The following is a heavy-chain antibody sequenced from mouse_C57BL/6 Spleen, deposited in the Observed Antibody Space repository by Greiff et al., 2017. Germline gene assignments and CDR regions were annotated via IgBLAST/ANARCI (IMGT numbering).Heavy chain of an antibody. CDR1: GYTFTSYW. D-gene: IGHD1-1*01. J-gene: IGHJ2*01. CDR3: ARGDDGSSYRNFDD. V-gene: IGHV1-69*01. Sequence: QVQLQQPGAELVMPGASVKLSCKASGYTFTSYWMHWVKQRPGQGLEWIGEIDPSDSYTNYNQKFKGKSTLTVDKSSSTAYMQLSSLTSEDSAVYYCARGDDGSSYRNFDDWGQGTTLTVSS. CDR2: IDPSDSYT.